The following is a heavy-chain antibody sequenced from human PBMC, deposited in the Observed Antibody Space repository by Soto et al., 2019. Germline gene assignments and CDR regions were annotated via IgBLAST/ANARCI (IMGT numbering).Heavy chain of an antibody. D-gene: IGHD3-3*01. CDR3: VKDVGITIFGVVTTNDY. CDR2: ISSNGGST. J-gene: IGHJ4*02. V-gene: IGHV3-64D*08. Sequence: GGSLRLSCSASGFTFSSYAMHWVRQAPGKGLEYVSAISSNGGSTYYADSVKGRFTISRDNSKNTLYLQMSSLRAEDTAVYYCVKDVGITIFGVVTTNDYWGQGTLVTVSS. CDR1: GFTFSSYA.